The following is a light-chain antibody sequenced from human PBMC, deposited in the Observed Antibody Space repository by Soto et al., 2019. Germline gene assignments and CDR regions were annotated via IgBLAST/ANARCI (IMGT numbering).Light chain of an antibody. CDR2: DVT. CDR3: SSYGGSNNLL. V-gene: IGLV2-8*01. Sequence: QSALTQPPSASGSPGQSVTISCTGTSSDVSVYNSVSWYQQHPGKAPKVVIYDVTKRPSGVPDRFSGSKSGNTASLTVSGLQAEDEGNYYCSSYGGSNNLLFGGGTKLTVL. CDR1: SSDVSVYNS. J-gene: IGLJ2*01.